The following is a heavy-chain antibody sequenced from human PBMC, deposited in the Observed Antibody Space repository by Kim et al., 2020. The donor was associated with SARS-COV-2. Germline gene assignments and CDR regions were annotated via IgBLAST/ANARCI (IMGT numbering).Heavy chain of an antibody. Sequence: ASVKVSCKASGYTFTSYDINWVRQATGQGLEWMGWMNPNSGNTGYAQKFQGRVTMTRNTSISTAYMELSSLRSEDTAVYYCARGQIVGNPYYSGSWEGLDYWGQGTLVTVSS. CDR2: MNPNSGNT. CDR1: GYTFTSYD. D-gene: IGHD5-12*01. CDR3: ARGQIVGNPYYSGSWEGLDY. J-gene: IGHJ4*02. V-gene: IGHV1-8*01.